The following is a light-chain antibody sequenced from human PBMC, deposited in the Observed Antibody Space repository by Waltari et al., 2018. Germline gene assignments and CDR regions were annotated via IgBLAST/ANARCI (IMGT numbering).Light chain of an antibody. J-gene: IGLJ1*01. CDR2: GQN. CDR1: SLRRQY. CDR3: SSRESGAHRHV. Sequence: SSELPQDPAVSVALGQTVRITSQGDSLRRQYETWYQQKAGQAPILVIYGQNNRPSGIPDRFAGSYSGRTASLTITGAQAEDEADYYCSSRESGAHRHVFGTGTKVTVL. V-gene: IGLV3-19*01.